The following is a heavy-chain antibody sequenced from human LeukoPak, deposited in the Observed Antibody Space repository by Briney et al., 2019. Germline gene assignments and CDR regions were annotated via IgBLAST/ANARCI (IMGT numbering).Heavy chain of an antibody. D-gene: IGHD3-16*01. CDR1: GGSISSGSYY. V-gene: IGHV4-61*02. CDR2: IYTSGST. CDR3: ARWGEVYWYFDL. J-gene: IGHJ2*01. Sequence: PSQTLSLTCTVSGGSISSGSYYWSWIRQPAGKGLEWIGRIYTSGSTNYNPSLKSRVTISVDTSKNQFFLKLSSVTAADTAVYCARWGEVYWYFDLWGRGTLVTVSS.